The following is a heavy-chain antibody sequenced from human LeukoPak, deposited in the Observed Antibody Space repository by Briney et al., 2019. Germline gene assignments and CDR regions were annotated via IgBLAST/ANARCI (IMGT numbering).Heavy chain of an antibody. D-gene: IGHD2-2*01. V-gene: IGHV4-4*07. CDR2: MYISGTT. Sequence: SETLSLTCTVSGGSISSYYWSWIRQSDGKGLEWNGRMYISGTTNYNPSLKSRVTMSVDTSKNQFSLKLSSVTAADTAVYYCARFVGDCSSASCSHYYYYMDVWGIGTTVTVSS. J-gene: IGHJ6*03. CDR1: GGSISSYY. CDR3: ARFVGDCSSASCSHYYYYMDV.